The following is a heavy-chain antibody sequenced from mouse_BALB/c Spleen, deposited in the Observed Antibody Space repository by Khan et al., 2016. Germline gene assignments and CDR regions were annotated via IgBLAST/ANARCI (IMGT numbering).Heavy chain of an antibody. CDR2: IYPGNVNS. CDR1: GYIFTSYY. J-gene: IGHJ3*01. Sequence: QVQLQQSGPELVKPGASVRISCKASGYIFTSYYIHWVKQRPGQGLEWIGWIYPGNVNSKYNEKFKGKATLTADKSSSTVYMQLSSLTSEDSAGYFGARNYYGYDEGLAYWGQGTLVTVST. D-gene: IGHD2-14*01. V-gene: IGHV1S56*01. CDR3: ARNYYGYDEGLAY.